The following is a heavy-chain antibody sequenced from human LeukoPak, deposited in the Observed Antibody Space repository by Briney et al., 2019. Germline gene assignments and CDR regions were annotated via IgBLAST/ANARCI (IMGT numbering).Heavy chain of an antibody. CDR2: IRSKAYGATT. CDR1: GFFFDDYP. D-gene: IGHD5-18*01. CDR3: STHTGLDY. V-gene: IGHV3-49*03. J-gene: IGHJ4*02. Sequence: GGSLRLSCTTSGFFFDDYPMSWLRQAPGKGLEWVGFIRSKAYGATTEYAASVKGRFIISRGDSKSIAYLQVNSLKTEDTAVYYCSTHTGLDYWGLGTLVTVSS.